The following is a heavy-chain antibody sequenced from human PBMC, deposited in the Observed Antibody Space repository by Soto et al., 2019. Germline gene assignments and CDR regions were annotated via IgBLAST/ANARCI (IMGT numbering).Heavy chain of an antibody. CDR3: ARDSIFTYYGSGSWNWFDP. D-gene: IGHD3-10*01. CDR1: GYSISSGYY. V-gene: IGHV4-38-2*02. CDR2: IYHSGIT. Sequence: SETLSLTCAVSGYSISSGYYWGWIRQPPGKGLEWIGNIYHSGITYYNPSLKSRVTISVDTSKNQFSLKLSSVTAADTAVYYCARDSIFTYYGSGSWNWFDPWGQGTLVTVSS. J-gene: IGHJ5*02.